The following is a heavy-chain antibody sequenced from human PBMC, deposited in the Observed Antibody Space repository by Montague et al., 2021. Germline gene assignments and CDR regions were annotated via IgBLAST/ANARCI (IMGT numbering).Heavy chain of an antibody. CDR2: IYYSGNS. V-gene: IGHV4-39*07. CDR3: ARVFSSWYVGWFDP. Sequence: LSLTCTVSGASITSNIYYWGWIRQSPGKGLEWIGSIYYSGNSFYQPSLKSRITMAVDTSKNQFSLKLSSVTAADTAIYYCARVFSSWYVGWFDPWGQGTLVTVSS. J-gene: IGHJ5*02. CDR1: GASITSNIYY. D-gene: IGHD6-13*01.